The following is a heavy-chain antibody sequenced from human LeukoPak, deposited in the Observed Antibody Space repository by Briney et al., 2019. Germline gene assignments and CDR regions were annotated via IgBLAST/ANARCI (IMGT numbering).Heavy chain of an antibody. D-gene: IGHD4-17*01. CDR3: ARGYADYVSRYDAFDF. CDR1: GYTFTSYD. CDR2: MNPNSGNT. Sequence: ASVKVSCKASGYTFTSYDINWVRQATGQGLEWMGWMNPNSGNTGYAQKFQGRVTMTTDTSTSTAYMELRSLRSDDTAVYYCARGYADYVSRYDAFDFWGQGTMVTVSA. J-gene: IGHJ3*01. V-gene: IGHV1-8*02.